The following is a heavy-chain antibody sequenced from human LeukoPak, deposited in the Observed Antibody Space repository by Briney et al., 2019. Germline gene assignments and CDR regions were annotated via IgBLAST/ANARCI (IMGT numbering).Heavy chain of an antibody. D-gene: IGHD5-12*01. CDR3: ARGASGYDPFDY. CDR1: GASVSSYY. Sequence: SETLSLTCTVSGASVSSYYWSWIRQPAGKGLEWIGRMYISGSTNYNPSLKSRVTMSADTSKNQFSLKLSSVTAADTAVYYCARGASGYDPFDYWGQGTLVTVSS. J-gene: IGHJ4*02. V-gene: IGHV4-4*07. CDR2: MYISGST.